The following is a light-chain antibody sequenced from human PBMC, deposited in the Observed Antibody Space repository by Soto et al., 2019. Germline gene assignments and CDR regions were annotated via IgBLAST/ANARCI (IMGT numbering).Light chain of an antibody. J-gene: IGKJ1*01. CDR1: QYINTR. Sequence: EIGLTQSPATLSSFPGDRVTLCCRASQYINTRLAWYQHRPGQAPRLLIYQTSIRAAGIPARFSASGSGTDFTLTISDVQPEDFALYYCHQRQSWPRTFGQGTKVDIK. V-gene: IGKV3-11*01. CDR3: HQRQSWPRT. CDR2: QTS.